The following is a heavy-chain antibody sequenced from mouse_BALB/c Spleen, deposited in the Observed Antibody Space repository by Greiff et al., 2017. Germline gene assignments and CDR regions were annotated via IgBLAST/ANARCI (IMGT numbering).Heavy chain of an antibody. V-gene: IGHV5-17*02. CDR3: ARDAPYWYFDV. Sequence: EVKLMESGGGLVQPGGSRKLSCAASGFTFSSFGMHWVRQAPEKGLEWVAYISSGSSTIYYADTVKGRFTISRDNPKNTLFLQMTSLRSEDTAMYYCARDAPYWYFDVWGAGTTVTVSS. J-gene: IGHJ1*01. CDR2: ISSGSSTI. CDR1: GFTFSSFG.